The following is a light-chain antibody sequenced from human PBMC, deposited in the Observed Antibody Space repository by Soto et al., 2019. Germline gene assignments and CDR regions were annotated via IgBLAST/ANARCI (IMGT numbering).Light chain of an antibody. V-gene: IGKV3-15*01. Sequence: EIVMTQSPATLSVSPGERATLSCRASQSVSSNLAWYQQKPGQAPRLLIYDASTRATGIPARFSGSGSGTEFTLTISSLQSEDSVVYYCQQYNHWWTFGQGTKVEVK. J-gene: IGKJ1*01. CDR2: DAS. CDR3: QQYNHWWT. CDR1: QSVSSN.